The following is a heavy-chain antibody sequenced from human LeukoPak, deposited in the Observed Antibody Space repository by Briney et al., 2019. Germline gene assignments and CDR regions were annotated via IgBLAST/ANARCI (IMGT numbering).Heavy chain of an antibody. CDR3: ARDLSRSSSIWGVDAFDI. J-gene: IGHJ3*02. CDR2: ISSSSSYI. V-gene: IGHV3-21*01. CDR1: GFTFSSYS. Sequence: GRSLRLSCAASGFTFSSYSMNWVRQAPGKGLEWVSSISSSSSYIYYADSVKGRFTISRDNAKNSLYLQMNSLRAEDTAVYYCARDLSRSSSIWGVDAFDIWGQGTMVTVSS. D-gene: IGHD6-13*01.